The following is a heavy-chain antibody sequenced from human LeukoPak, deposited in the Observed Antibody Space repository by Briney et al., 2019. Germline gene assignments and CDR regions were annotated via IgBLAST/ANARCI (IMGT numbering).Heavy chain of an antibody. CDR3: ARTVAGLPLDAFDI. V-gene: IGHV3-48*03. J-gene: IGHJ3*02. Sequence: PGGSLRLPCAASGFTFSSYEMNWVRQAPGKGLEWVSFISISGSTIYYADSVKGRFTISRDNAKNSLYLQMNSLRAEDTAVYYCARTVAGLPLDAFDIWGQGTMVTVSS. CDR2: ISISGSTI. D-gene: IGHD6-19*01. CDR1: GFTFSSYE.